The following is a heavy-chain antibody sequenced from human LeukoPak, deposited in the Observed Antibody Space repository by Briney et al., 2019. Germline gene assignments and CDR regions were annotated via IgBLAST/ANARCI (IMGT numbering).Heavy chain of an antibody. CDR1: GFTFSSYG. D-gene: IGHD5-24*01. CDR2: IRYDGSNT. Sequence: GGSLRLSCAASGFTFSSYGMHWVRQAPGKGLEWVAFIRYDGSNTYYADSVKGRFTISRDNSKNTLYLQMNSLRAEDTAVYYCAKAGMEMAAIKGAFDIWGQGTMVTVSS. V-gene: IGHV3-30*02. CDR3: AKAGMEMAAIKGAFDI. J-gene: IGHJ3*02.